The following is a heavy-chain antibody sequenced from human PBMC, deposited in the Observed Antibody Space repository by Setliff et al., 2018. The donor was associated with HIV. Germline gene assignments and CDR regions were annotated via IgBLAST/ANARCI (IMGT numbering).Heavy chain of an antibody. CDR3: ASPHPSLRRYDILTGYRPSRVSYYYGMDV. CDR2: ISAYNGNT. CDR1: GYTFTSYG. V-gene: IGHV1-18*01. J-gene: IGHJ6*02. Sequence: ASVKVSCKASGYTFTSYGISWVRQAPGQGLEWMGWISAYNGNTNYAQKLQGRVTMTTDASTSTAYMELRSLRSDDTAVYYCASPHPSLRRYDILTGYRPSRVSYYYGMDVWGQGTTVTVSS. D-gene: IGHD3-9*01.